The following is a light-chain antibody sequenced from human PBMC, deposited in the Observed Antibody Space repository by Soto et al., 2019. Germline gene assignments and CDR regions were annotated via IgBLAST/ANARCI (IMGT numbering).Light chain of an antibody. CDR3: QQRSNWPPWT. J-gene: IGKJ3*01. Sequence: EVVLTQFPATLSLSPGERATLSCRASQSVHAYLAWYQQKPSQPPRLLIYDASNRATGVPPRFSGSGSGTDFTLTISSLEPEDAAVYYCQQRSNWPPWTFGPGTKVDF. CDR1: QSVHAY. V-gene: IGKV3-11*01. CDR2: DAS.